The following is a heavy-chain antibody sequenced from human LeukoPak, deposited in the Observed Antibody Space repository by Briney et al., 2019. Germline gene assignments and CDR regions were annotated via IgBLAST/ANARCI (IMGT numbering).Heavy chain of an antibody. CDR3: ATHTGYGAYDAFDI. V-gene: IGHV4-59*08. D-gene: IGHD4-17*01. Sequence: SETLSLTCTVSGGSISSYYWSWIRQPPGKGLEWIGYIYYSGSTNYNPSLKSPVTISVGTSENQFSLKLSPVTAADTAVSYSATHTGYGAYDAFDIWGQGPMVPVSS. J-gene: IGHJ3*02. CDR2: IYYSGST. CDR1: GGSISSYY.